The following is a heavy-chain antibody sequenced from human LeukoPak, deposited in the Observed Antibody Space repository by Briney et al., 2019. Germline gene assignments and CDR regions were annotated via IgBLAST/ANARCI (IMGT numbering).Heavy chain of an antibody. V-gene: IGHV3-30*04. Sequence: GGSLRLSCAASGFTFSSYPMHWVRLAPGKGLEWVAVISYDGTNKYFADSVKGRFTISRDSSKNTLYLQMNSLRAEDTAVYYCARAVPDDSSGWLDAFDIWGQGTMVTVSS. CDR3: ARAVPDDSSGWLDAFDI. CDR2: ISYDGTNK. J-gene: IGHJ3*02. D-gene: IGHD6-19*01. CDR1: GFTFSSYP.